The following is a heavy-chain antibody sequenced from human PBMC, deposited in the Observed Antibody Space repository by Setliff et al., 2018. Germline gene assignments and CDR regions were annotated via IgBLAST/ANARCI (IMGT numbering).Heavy chain of an antibody. Sequence: NPSETLSLTCTVSGGSISSSSHYWGWIRQPPGKGLEWIGSIYYTGSTYYNPSLKSRVTMSVDTSKRQFSLKLSSVTAADTAVYYCARELRSPYWHLDSWGQGTQVTVSS. CDR1: GGSISSSSHY. CDR2: IYYTGST. CDR3: ARELRSPYWHLDS. V-gene: IGHV4-39*07. J-gene: IGHJ5*01. D-gene: IGHD3-16*01.